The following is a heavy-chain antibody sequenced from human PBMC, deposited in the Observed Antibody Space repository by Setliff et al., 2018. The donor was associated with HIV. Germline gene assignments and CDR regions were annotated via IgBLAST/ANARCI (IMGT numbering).Heavy chain of an antibody. CDR3: ARVGSIAAQTTLYYYYGMDV. CDR2: IIPIFGTA. V-gene: IGHV1-69*13. D-gene: IGHD6-6*01. CDR1: GGTFSSYA. J-gene: IGHJ6*02. Sequence: SVMVSCKASGGTFSSYAISWVRQAPGQGLEWMGGIIPIFGTANYAQKFQGRVTITADESTSTAYMELSSLRSEDTAVYYCARVGSIAAQTTLYYYYGMDVWGQGTTVTVSS.